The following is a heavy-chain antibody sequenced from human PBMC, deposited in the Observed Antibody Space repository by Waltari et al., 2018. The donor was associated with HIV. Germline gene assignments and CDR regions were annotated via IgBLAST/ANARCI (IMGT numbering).Heavy chain of an antibody. CDR1: GYSFTNYW. J-gene: IGHJ6*02. V-gene: IGHV5-51*01. D-gene: IGHD3-22*01. CDR2: IYPGDSDT. Sequence: EVQLVQSGAEVKKPGESLKISCKGSGYSFTNYWIAWVGQMTGKGLEWMGLIYPGDSDTTDSPSFQGHVTSSADKSISTAYLQWSSLKASDTAMYFCARRGDYFDSSGYYYGVGMDVWGQGTTVTVSS. CDR3: ARRGDYFDSSGYYYGVGMDV.